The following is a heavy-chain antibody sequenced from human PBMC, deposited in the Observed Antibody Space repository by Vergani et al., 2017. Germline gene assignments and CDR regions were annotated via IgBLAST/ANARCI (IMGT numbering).Heavy chain of an antibody. CDR3: ARVMGYDSSGYYVDY. D-gene: IGHD3-22*01. CDR1: GGSISSYY. J-gene: IGHJ4*02. Sequence: QVQLQESGPGLVKPSETLSLTCTVSGGSISSYYWSWIRQPPGKGLEWIGYIYYIGSTYYNPSLKSRVTISVDTSKNQFSLKLSSVTAADTAVYYCARVMGYDSSGYYVDYWGQGTLVTVSS. V-gene: IGHV4-59*12. CDR2: IYYIGST.